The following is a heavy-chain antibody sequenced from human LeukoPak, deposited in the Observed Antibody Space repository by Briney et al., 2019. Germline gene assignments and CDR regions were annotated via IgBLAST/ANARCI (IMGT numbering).Heavy chain of an antibody. CDR1: GFTFDDYG. J-gene: IGHJ4*02. CDR3: ARGGGSGWYLLLVY. CDR2: INWNGDST. V-gene: IGHV3-20*04. D-gene: IGHD6-19*01. Sequence: PGGSLRLSCAASGFTFDDYGMSWVRQAPGKGLEWVSGINWNGDSTGYADSVKGRFTVSRDNAKNSVYLQMNSLRAEDTALYYCARGGGSGWYLLLVYWGRGTLVTVSS.